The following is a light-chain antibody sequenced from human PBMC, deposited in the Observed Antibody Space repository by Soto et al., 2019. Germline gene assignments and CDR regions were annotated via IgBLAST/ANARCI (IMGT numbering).Light chain of an antibody. Sequence: EIVLTQSPATLSLSPGERATLSCRASQSVSSYLAWYQQKPGQAPRLLIYDASNRATGIPARFSGSVSGTDFTLTISSLEPEDFAVYYCQQRINWPTFGGGTTVEIK. CDR1: QSVSSY. CDR3: QQRINWPT. CDR2: DAS. V-gene: IGKV3-11*01. J-gene: IGKJ4*01.